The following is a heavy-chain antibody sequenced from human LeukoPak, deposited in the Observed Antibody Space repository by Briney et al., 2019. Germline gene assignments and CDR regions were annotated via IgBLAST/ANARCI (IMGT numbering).Heavy chain of an antibody. Sequence: PGGPLRLSCAASGFTVSSNYMSWVRQAPGKGLEWVSIIYSGADTYYADSVKGRFTASRDNSKNTVYLQMNSLRAEDTAVYYCARGAAGGSGGIDYWGQGTLVTVSS. J-gene: IGHJ4*02. CDR3: ARGAAGGSGGIDY. D-gene: IGHD6-13*01. CDR1: GFTVSSNY. CDR2: IYSGADT. V-gene: IGHV3-53*01.